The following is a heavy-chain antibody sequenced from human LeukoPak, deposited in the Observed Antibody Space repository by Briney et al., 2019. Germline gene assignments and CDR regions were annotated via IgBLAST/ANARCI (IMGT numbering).Heavy chain of an antibody. D-gene: IGHD2-2*01. J-gene: IGHJ4*02. CDR2: INPNSGDT. CDR1: GYTFTGYY. V-gene: IGHV1-2*02. CDR3: ARDSGYCSSTGCYYFDY. Sequence: ASVKVSCKASGYTFTGYYMHWVRQAPGQGLEWMGWINPNSGDTNYAQRFQGRVTMTRDTSISTAYMDLSRLRSDDTAVYYCARDSGYCSSTGCYYFDYWGQGTLATVSS.